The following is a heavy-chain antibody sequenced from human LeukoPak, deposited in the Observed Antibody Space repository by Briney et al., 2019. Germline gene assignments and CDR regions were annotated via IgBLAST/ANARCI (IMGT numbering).Heavy chain of an antibody. Sequence: GGSLRLSCAASGFTFSSYGMSWVRQAPGKGLEWVSAISGTGGTTYYADSVKGRFTISRDNAKNSLYLQMNSLRAEDTAVYYCAELGITMIGGVWGKGTTVTISS. J-gene: IGHJ6*04. CDR2: ISGTGGTT. D-gene: IGHD3-10*02. V-gene: IGHV3-23*01. CDR3: AELGITMIGGV. CDR1: GFTFSSYG.